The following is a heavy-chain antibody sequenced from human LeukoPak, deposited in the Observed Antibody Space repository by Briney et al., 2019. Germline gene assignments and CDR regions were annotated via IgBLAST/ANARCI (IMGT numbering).Heavy chain of an antibody. Sequence: GGSLRLSCAASGLTFSSYAMNWVRQAPGKGLEWVSSISGSGGSTYYADSVKGRFTISRDNSKKTLYLQMNSLRVEDTAVYYCAKGYSSGWYESQDYWGQGTLVTASS. J-gene: IGHJ4*02. CDR3: AKGYSSGWYESQDY. D-gene: IGHD6-19*01. CDR1: GLTFSSYA. CDR2: ISGSGGST. V-gene: IGHV3-23*01.